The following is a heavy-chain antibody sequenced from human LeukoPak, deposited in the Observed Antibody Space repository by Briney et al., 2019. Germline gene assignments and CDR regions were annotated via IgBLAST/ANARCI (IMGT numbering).Heavy chain of an antibody. D-gene: IGHD3-9*01. CDR1: GFTFSSYG. V-gene: IGHV3-30*18. J-gene: IGHJ4*02. Sequence: GRSLRLSCAASGFTFSSYGMHWVRQAPGKGLEWVAVISYDGSNKYYADSVKGRFTISRDNSKNTLYLQMNSLRAEDTAVYYCVKDLVSERYFDGNLDYWGQGTLVTVSS. CDR3: VKDLVSERYFDGNLDY. CDR2: ISYDGSNK.